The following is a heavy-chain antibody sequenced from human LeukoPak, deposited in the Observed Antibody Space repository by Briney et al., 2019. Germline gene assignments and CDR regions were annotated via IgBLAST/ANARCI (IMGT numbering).Heavy chain of an antibody. J-gene: IGHJ4*02. CDR2: IDYSGNT. Sequence: SENLSLTCTVSGGSISSYYWSWILQAPGKGLEWIANIDYSGNTIYNPALKSRVTISLDTSKNQFSLKLRSVTAADTAVYYCASGSPAADYWGQGTLVTVSS. D-gene: IGHD6-25*01. V-gene: IGHV4-59*08. CDR3: ASGSPAADY. CDR1: GGSISSYY.